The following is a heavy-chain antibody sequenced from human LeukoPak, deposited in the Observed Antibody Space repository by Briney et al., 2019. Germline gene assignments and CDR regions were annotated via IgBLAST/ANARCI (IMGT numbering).Heavy chain of an antibody. CDR2: IYYSGST. CDR1: GGSISSTTYY. J-gene: IGHJ4*02. CDR3: ARRKLAVRWLQYRGSYFDY. D-gene: IGHD5-24*01. Sequence: SETLSLTCTVSGGSISSTTYYWDWIRQPPGKGLEWIGTIYYSGSTNYNPSLKSRVTISVDTSKNQFSLKLSSVTAADTAVYYCARRKLAVRWLQYRGSYFDYWGQGTLVTVSS. V-gene: IGHV4-39*07.